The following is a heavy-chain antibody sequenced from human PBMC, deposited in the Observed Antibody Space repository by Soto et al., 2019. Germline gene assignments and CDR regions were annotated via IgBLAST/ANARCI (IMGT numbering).Heavy chain of an antibody. CDR3: ANSGELIWYRVGNAFDI. D-gene: IGHD6-13*01. CDR1: GFTFSSYA. CDR2: ISGGGGST. V-gene: IGHV3-23*01. J-gene: IGHJ3*02. Sequence: GGSLRLSCAASGFTFSSYAMSWVRQAPGKGLEWVSAISGGGGSTYYADSVKGRFTISRDNSKNTLYLQMNSLRAEDTAVYYCANSGELIWYRVGNAFDIWGQGTMVTVSS.